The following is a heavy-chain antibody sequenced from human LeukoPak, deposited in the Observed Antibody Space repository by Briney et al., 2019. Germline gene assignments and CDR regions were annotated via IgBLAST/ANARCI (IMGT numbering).Heavy chain of an antibody. J-gene: IGHJ6*03. CDR1: GFTFSNAW. CDR3: VSVFWSGYYHYYYYYYMDV. Sequence: GGSLRLSCAASGFTFSNAWMSWVRQAPGKGLEWVGRIKSKTDGGTTDYAAPVKGRFTISRDDSKNTLYLQMNSLNTEDTAVYYCVSVFWSGYYHYYYYYYMDVWGKGTTVTVSS. V-gene: IGHV3-15*01. CDR2: IKSKTDGGTT. D-gene: IGHD3-3*01.